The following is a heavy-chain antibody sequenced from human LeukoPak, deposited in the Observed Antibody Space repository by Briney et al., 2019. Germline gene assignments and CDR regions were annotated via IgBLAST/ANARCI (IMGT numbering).Heavy chain of an antibody. V-gene: IGHV3-53*01. CDR2: IYSGGST. CDR3: ARDLEDSSGLYFDY. CDR1: GFTVSSNY. D-gene: IGHD3-22*01. J-gene: IGHJ4*02. Sequence: PGGSLRLSCAASGFTVSSNYMNWVRQAPGKGLEWVSVIYSGGSTYYADSVKGRFAISRDSSKNTLYLQMNSLRAEDTAVYYCARDLEDSSGLYFDYWGQGTLVTVSS.